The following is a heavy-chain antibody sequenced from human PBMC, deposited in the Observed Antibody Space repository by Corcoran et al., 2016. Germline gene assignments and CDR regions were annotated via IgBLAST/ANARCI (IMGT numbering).Heavy chain of an antibody. CDR3: AKGPKQWLGTYYLDY. D-gene: IGHD6-19*01. CDR1: GYTFTSYA. Sequence: QVQLVQSGAEVKKPGASVKVSCKASGYTFTSYAMHWVRQAPGQRLEWMGWINAGNGNTKYSQKFQGRVTITRDTSASTAYMELSSLRSEDTAGYYCAKGPKQWLGTYYLDYWGQGTLVTVSS. V-gene: IGHV1-3*01. CDR2: INAGNGNT. J-gene: IGHJ4*02.